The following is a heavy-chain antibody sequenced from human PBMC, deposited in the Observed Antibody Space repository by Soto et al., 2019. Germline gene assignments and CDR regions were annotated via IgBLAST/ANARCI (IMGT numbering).Heavy chain of an antibody. Sequence: GGSLRLSCAASGFPFSIYAMHLVRQSPGKGLEWVAVISYDGSNKYYADSVKGRFTISRDNSKNTLYLQMNSLRAEDTAVYYCARLYDFWSGYYLRTYYYGMDVWGQGTTVTVSS. CDR3: ARLYDFWSGYYLRTYYYGMDV. CDR1: GFPFSIYA. CDR2: ISYDGSNK. D-gene: IGHD3-3*01. V-gene: IGHV3-30-3*01. J-gene: IGHJ6*02.